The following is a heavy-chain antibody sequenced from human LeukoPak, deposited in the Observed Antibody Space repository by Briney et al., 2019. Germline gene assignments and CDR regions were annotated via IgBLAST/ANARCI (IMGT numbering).Heavy chain of an antibody. CDR3: ARDVWVRGVIILDY. Sequence: SGTLSLTCAVSGGSISSTNWWTWVRQPPGKGLEWIGEVDHSGYTNYNPSLKSRVTISVDKSKNHFSLKLSSVTAADTAIYYCARDVWVRGVIILDYWGQGTLVTVSS. D-gene: IGHD3-10*01. CDR1: GGSISSTNW. V-gene: IGHV4-4*02. J-gene: IGHJ4*02. CDR2: VDHSGYT.